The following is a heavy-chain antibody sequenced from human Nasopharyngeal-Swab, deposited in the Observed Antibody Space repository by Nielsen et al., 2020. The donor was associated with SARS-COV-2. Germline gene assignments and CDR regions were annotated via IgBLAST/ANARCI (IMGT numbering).Heavy chain of an antibody. CDR2: IKQDGSEK. J-gene: IGHJ6*02. CDR3: ARDLTTGSSTEVYYYYYGMDV. D-gene: IGHD1-1*01. V-gene: IGHV3-7*01. CDR1: GFTFSSYW. Sequence: LKISCAASGFTFSSYWMSWVRQAPGKGLEWVANIKQDGSEKYYVDSVKGRFTISRDNAKNSLYLQMNSLRAEDTAVYYCARDLTTGSSTEVYYYYYGMDVWGQGTTVTVSS.